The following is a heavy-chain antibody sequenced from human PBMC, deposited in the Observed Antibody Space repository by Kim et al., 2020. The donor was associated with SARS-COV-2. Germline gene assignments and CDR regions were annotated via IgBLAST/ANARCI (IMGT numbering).Heavy chain of an antibody. CDR1: GFDFSSYG. D-gene: IGHD3-16*01. V-gene: IGHV3-33*01. CDR2: MWFDGSDQ. CDR3: ARVGRLRGSTKGNYYYGMDV. J-gene: IGHJ6*01. Sequence: GGSLRLSCAASGFDFSSYGMHWVRQAPGKGLEWVAVMWFDGSDQYYGDSVKGRFTISRDNAKGTLFLQMNNLRVEDTAVYYCARVGRLRGSTKGNYYYGMDVWGEATTLSVYS.